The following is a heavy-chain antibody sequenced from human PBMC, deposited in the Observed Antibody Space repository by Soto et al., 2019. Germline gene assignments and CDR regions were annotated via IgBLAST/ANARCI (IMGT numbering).Heavy chain of an antibody. CDR2: IVVGSGNT. Sequence: SVKVSCKASGFTFTSSTVQWVLQARGQRLEWIGWIVVGSGNTNYAQKFQERVTITRDMSTSTAYVELSSLRSEDTAVYYCAAVGIAAAGYYYYGMDVWGQGTTVTVSS. D-gene: IGHD6-13*01. V-gene: IGHV1-58*01. J-gene: IGHJ6*02. CDR3: AAVGIAAAGYYYYGMDV. CDR1: GFTFTSST.